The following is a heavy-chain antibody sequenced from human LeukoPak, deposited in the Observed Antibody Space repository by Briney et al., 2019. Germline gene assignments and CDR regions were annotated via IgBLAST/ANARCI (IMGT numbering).Heavy chain of an antibody. J-gene: IGHJ4*02. CDR2: ISAHNGNT. CDR1: GSTFTSYG. D-gene: IGHD6-13*01. Sequence: ASVKVSCKASGSTFTSYGITWVRQAPGQGLEWMGWISAHNGNTNYAQNLPGRVTMTTDTSTTTAYMELRSLRLDDTAVYYCARTYSSYFSSSEFDYWGQGTLVTVSS. CDR3: ARTYSSYFSSSEFDY. V-gene: IGHV1-18*01.